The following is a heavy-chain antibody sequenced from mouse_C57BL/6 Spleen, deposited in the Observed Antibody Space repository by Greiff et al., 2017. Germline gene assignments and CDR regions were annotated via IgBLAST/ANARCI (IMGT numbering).Heavy chain of an antibody. CDR2: IYPGDGDT. Sequence: QVQLKESGAELVKPGASVKISCKASGYAFSSYWMNWVKQRPGKGLEWIGQIYPGDGDTNYNGKFKGKATLTADKSSSTAYMQLSSLTSEDSAVYFCARGNWDRPYYFDYWGQGTTLTVSS. D-gene: IGHD4-1*01. J-gene: IGHJ2*01. V-gene: IGHV1-80*01. CDR1: GYAFSSYW. CDR3: ARGNWDRPYYFDY.